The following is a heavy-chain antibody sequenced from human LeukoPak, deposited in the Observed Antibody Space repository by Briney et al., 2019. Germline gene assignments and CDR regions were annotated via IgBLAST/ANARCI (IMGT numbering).Heavy chain of an antibody. J-gene: IGHJ5*02. CDR3: SRPRDPGNRFDP. V-gene: IGHV4-39*01. CDR2: IYYSGRT. CDR1: GCSISNSSYY. Sequence: SETLSPTRPVPGCSISNSSYYWGWVRQPPGKGLEWIWSIYYSGRTYYNPSLKRRVTISVDTSKNQFPLKLSSVTSADTAVYYCSRPRDPGNRFDPWGQGTMVTVSS.